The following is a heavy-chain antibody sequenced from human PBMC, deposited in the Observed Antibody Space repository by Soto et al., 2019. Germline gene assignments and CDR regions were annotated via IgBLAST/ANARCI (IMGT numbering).Heavy chain of an antibody. Sequence: PGGSLRLSCSASGFSFSTYSIHWVRQAPGKGLEYVSDIGSDGGSAYYADSVKGRFTISRDNSKNTLYLQMSSLRAEDTAVYYCAKVMVKNWFDPWGQGTLVTVSS. CDR2: IGSDGGSA. CDR1: GFSFSTYS. V-gene: IGHV3-64*04. J-gene: IGHJ5*02. CDR3: AKVMVKNWFDP. D-gene: IGHD5-18*01.